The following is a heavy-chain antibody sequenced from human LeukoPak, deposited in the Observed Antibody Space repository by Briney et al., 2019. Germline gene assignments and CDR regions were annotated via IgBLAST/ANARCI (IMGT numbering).Heavy chain of an antibody. V-gene: IGHV3-30*02. CDR1: GFTFSSHG. Sequence: PGGSLRLSCAASGFTFSSHGMHWVRQAPGKGLEWVAFIRYDGSNKYYADSVKGRFTISRDNSKNTLYLQMNSLRAEDTAVYYCARMVVTAYTFFDYWGQGTLVTVSS. D-gene: IGHD2-21*02. J-gene: IGHJ4*02. CDR3: ARMVVTAYTFFDY. CDR2: IRYDGSNK.